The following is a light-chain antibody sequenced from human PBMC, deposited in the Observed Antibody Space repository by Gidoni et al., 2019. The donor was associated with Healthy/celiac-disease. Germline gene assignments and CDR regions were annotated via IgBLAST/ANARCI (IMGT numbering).Light chain of an antibody. CDR3: QQSYSTPAT. CDR1: QSSSSY. V-gene: IGKV1-39*01. Sequence: DIQMTQSPSSLSASVGDRVTITSRASQSSSSYLNWYQQKPGKAPKLLIYAASSLQSGVPSRFSGSGAGTDVTLTISSLQPEDFATYYCQQSYSTPATFGGXTKVEIK. J-gene: IGKJ4*01. CDR2: AAS.